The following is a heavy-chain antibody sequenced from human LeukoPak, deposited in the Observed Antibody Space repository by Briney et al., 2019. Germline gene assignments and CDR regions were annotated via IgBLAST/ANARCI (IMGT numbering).Heavy chain of an antibody. CDR3: ARDPYDRPYYFDY. CDR1: GYTFSDYY. V-gene: IGHV1-2*02. Sequence: ASVKVSFKSAGYTFSDYYMHWVRQAPGQGLEWMGWVNPKSGGTDYAQRFHGRVSMTRDTSISTAYMELSRLSPDDTAVYYCARDPYDRPYYFDYWGQGTLVTVSS. D-gene: IGHD2-8*01. J-gene: IGHJ4*02. CDR2: VNPKSGGT.